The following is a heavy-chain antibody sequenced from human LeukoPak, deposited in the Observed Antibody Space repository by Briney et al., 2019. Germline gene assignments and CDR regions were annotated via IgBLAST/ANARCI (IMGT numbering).Heavy chain of an antibody. CDR2: INPSGGST. J-gene: IGHJ4*02. CDR1: GYTFTSYF. CDR3: ARGPGTNIDY. D-gene: IGHD3-10*01. Sequence: ASVKVSCRASGYTFTSYFVHWVRQAPGPGLEWMGMINPSGGSTTYSQKFQGRITMARGTSTSTVYMELSSLRSEDTAVYYCARGPGTNIDYWGQGTLVTVSS. V-gene: IGHV1-46*01.